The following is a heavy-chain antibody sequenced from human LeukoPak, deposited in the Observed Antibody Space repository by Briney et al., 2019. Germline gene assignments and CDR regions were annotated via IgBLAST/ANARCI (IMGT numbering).Heavy chain of an antibody. D-gene: IGHD6-13*01. CDR2: IYSNGNT. CDR1: GGSIICSNSY. CDR3: VRGAIRGPVAVAGKSWFDP. J-gene: IGHJ5*02. V-gene: IGHV4-39*01. Sequence: SETLSLTCSVSGGSIICSNSYCGWIPQPPGKGFEWIGSIYSNGNTHEKPSLRRRLHIYVDKSKRQFSLKLSHVTAADTAVYWCVRGAIRGPVAVAGKSWFDPWGQGTLVSVS.